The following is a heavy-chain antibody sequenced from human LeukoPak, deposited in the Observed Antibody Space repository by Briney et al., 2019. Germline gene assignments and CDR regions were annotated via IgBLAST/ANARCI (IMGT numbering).Heavy chain of an antibody. CDR1: GFTFSDYY. D-gene: IGHD2-2*02. V-gene: IGHV3-11*04. Sequence: GGSLRLSCAASGFTFSDYYMSWIRQAPGKGLEWVSYISSSGSTIYYADSVKGRFTISRDNAKNSLYLQMNSLRAEDTAVYYCARGTCSSTSCYKGPPGYWGQGTLVTVSS. J-gene: IGHJ4*02. CDR3: ARGTCSSTSCYKGPPGY. CDR2: ISSSGSTI.